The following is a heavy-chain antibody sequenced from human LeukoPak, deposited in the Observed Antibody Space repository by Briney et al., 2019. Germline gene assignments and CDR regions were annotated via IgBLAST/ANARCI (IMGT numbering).Heavy chain of an antibody. J-gene: IGHJ4*02. CDR2: TYSGGST. V-gene: IGHV3-66*01. CDR1: GFTVSSTY. D-gene: IGHD1-26*01. Sequence: GGSLRLSCLASGFTVSSTYMSWVRQAPGKGLEWVSVTYSGGSTYYADSVKGRCTISRDNSKNTLYLQMNSLRGEDTAVYYCASGIRAFDNWGQGTLVTVSS. CDR3: ASGIRAFDN.